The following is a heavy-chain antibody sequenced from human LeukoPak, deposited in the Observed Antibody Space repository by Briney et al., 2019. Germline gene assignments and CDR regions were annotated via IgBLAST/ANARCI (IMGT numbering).Heavy chain of an antibody. D-gene: IGHD6-13*01. CDR2: IRYDGSNK. CDR3: VRGIEQQLRTLGY. CDR1: GFTFSSYG. V-gene: IGHV3-30*02. J-gene: IGHJ4*02. Sequence: PGGSLRLSCAASGFTFSSYGMHWVRQAPGKGLEWVAFIRYDGSNKYYADSVKGRFTISRDNAKHTLYLQMNSLRAEDTAVYYCVRGIEQQLRTLGYWGQGILVTVSS.